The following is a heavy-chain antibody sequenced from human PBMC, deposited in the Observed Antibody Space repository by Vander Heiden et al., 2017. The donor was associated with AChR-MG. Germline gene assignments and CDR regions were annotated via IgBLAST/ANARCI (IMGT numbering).Heavy chain of an antibody. V-gene: IGHV3-21*01. J-gene: IGHJ6*02. CDR1: GFTFSSYS. D-gene: IGHD4-4*01. CDR3: ARRPATTVTTRGMDV. Sequence: EVQLVESGGGLVKPGGSLRLSCAASGFTFSSYSMNWVRQAPGKGLEWVSSISSSSSYIYYADSVKGRFTISRDNAKNSLYLQMNSLRAEDTAVYYCARRPATTVTTRGMDVWGQGTTVTVSS. CDR2: ISSSSSYI.